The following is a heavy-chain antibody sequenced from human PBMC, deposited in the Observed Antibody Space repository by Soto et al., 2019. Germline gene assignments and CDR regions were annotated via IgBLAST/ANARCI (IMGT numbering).Heavy chain of an antibody. J-gene: IGHJ4*02. Sequence: PGGSLRLSCAASGFSLSGTYMTWVRQAPGKGLEWVSLLYSGGSTYYADSVKGRFTISRDNSKNTLFLQMNSLRAEDTAVYYCARDFGDLHDYWGQGTLVTVSS. CDR3: ARDFGDLHDY. CDR1: GFSLSGTY. V-gene: IGHV3-66*01. D-gene: IGHD3-10*01. CDR2: LYSGGST.